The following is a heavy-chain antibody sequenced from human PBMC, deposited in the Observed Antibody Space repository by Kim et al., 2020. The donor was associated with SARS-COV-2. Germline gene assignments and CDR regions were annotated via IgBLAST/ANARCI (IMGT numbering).Heavy chain of an antibody. D-gene: IGHD3-10*01. CDR2: INHSGST. CDR1: GGSFSGYY. V-gene: IGHV4-34*01. Sequence: SETLSLTCAVYGGSFSGYYWSWIRQPPGKGLEWIGEINHSGSTNYNPSLKSRVTISVDTSKNQFSLKLSSVTAADTAVYYCAGGFLRHFTMVRGVHYGMDVWGQGTTVTVSS. J-gene: IGHJ6*02. CDR3: AGGFLRHFTMVRGVHYGMDV.